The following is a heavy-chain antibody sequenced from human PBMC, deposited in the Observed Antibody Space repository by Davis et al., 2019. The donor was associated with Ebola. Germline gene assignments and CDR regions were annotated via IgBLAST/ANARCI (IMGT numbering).Heavy chain of an antibody. V-gene: IGHV3-74*03. CDR3: ARAYGGNSVWFDP. Sequence: HTGGSLRLSCAASGFTLSSYWMHWVRQAPGKGLVWVSRINSDGSSTTYADSVKGRFTISSDDAKNTLYLQMNSLRVDDTAVYYCARAYGGNSVWFDPWGQGTLVTVSS. CDR2: INSDGSST. CDR1: GFTLSSYW. D-gene: IGHD4-23*01. J-gene: IGHJ5*02.